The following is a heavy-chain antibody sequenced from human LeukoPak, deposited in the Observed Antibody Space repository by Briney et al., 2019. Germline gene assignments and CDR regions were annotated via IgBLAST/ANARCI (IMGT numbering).Heavy chain of an antibody. J-gene: IGHJ6*02. D-gene: IGHD2-15*01. CDR2: IYYSGST. V-gene: IGHV4-31*03. CDR1: GCSISSGGYY. CDR3: ARAPNCSGGSCYSGRGGYGMDV. Sequence: PSQTLSLTCTVSGCSISSGGYYWSWIRQHPGKGLEWIGYIYYSGSTYYNPSLKSRVTISVDTSKNQFSLKLSSVTAADTAVYYCARAPNCSGGSCYSGRGGYGMDVWGQGTTVTVSS.